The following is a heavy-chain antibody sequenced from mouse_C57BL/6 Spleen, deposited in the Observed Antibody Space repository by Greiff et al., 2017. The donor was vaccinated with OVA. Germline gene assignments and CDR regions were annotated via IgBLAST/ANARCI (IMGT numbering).Heavy chain of an antibody. Sequence: VQLQQSGAELVKPGASVKISCKASGYAFSSYWMNWVKQRPGKGLEWIGQIYPGDGDTNYNGKFKGKATLTADNSSSTAYMQLSSLTSEDSAVYFCAREIGLYYFDYWGQGTTLTVSS. V-gene: IGHV1-80*01. CDR3: AREIGLYYFDY. CDR2: IYPGDGDT. CDR1: GYAFSSYW. J-gene: IGHJ2*01.